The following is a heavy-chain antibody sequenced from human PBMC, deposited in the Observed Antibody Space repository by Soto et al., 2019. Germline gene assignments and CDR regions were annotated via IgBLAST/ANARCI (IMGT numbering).Heavy chain of an antibody. J-gene: IGHJ4*02. V-gene: IGHV5-10-1*01. CDR2: IDPSDSYT. CDR1: GYSVTIYW. Sequence: PGESLNLSCTGSGYSVTIYWISWVRPLPGKGLEWMGRIDPSDSYTNYSPSFQGHVTISADKSISTAYLQWSSLKASDTAMYYCARLGAGDGYNFFDYWGQGMLVTVS. CDR3: ARLGAGDGYNFFDY. D-gene: IGHD5-12*01.